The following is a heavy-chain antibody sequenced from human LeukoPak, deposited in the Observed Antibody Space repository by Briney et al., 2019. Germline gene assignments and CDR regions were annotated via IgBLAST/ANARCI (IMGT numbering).Heavy chain of an antibody. Sequence: PGGSLRLSCAASGFTLSSYGMHWVRQAPGKGLEWVAVIWYDGSNKYYADSVKGRFTISRDNSKNTLYLQMNSLRAEDTAVYYCARFGGFGAFDIWGQGTMVTVSS. J-gene: IGHJ3*02. CDR2: IWYDGSNK. CDR3: ARFGGFGAFDI. V-gene: IGHV3-33*01. CDR1: GFTLSSYG. D-gene: IGHD3-10*01.